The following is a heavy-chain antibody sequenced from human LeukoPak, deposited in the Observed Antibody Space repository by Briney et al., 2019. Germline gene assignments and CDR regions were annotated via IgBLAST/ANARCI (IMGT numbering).Heavy chain of an antibody. V-gene: IGHV4-38-2*01. D-gene: IGHD3-10*01. CDR3: ARAGWIITSGIDY. CDR1: GYSISRGYY. Sequence: SETLSLTCGVSGYSISRGYYWAWIRQPPGKGLEWIGTIYHIGSTHYSPSLGSRVTMSVDTSKNEFSLNLRSVTAADTAVYYCARAGWIITSGIDYWGQGALVTVSS. CDR2: IYHIGST. J-gene: IGHJ4*02.